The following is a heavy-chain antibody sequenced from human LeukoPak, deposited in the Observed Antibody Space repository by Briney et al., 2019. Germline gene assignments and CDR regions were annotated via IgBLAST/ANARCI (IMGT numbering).Heavy chain of an antibody. J-gene: IGHJ4*02. CDR3: AREVDYDILTGYSYFDY. D-gene: IGHD3-9*01. CDR1: GGSFSGYY. CDR2: INHSGST. Sequence: PSETLSLTCAVYGGSFSGYYWSWIRQPPGKGLEWIGEINHSGSTNYNPSLKSRVTISVDTSKNQFSLKLSSVTAADTAVYYCAREVDYDILTGYSYFDYWGQGTLVTVSS. V-gene: IGHV4-34*01.